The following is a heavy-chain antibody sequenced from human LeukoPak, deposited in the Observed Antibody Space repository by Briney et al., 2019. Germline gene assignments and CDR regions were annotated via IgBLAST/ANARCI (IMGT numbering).Heavy chain of an antibody. Sequence: GGSLRLSCAASGFTFSDYWMSWVRQAPGKGLEWVANIKPDGSERNYVDSVKGRFTISRDSANNSLYLQVNSLRAEDTAVYYCARDARGIPGSPYNWFDPWGQGTLVTVSS. CDR1: GFTFSDYW. CDR2: IKPDGSER. J-gene: IGHJ5*02. CDR3: ARDARGIPGSPYNWFDP. D-gene: IGHD2-2*01. V-gene: IGHV3-7*01.